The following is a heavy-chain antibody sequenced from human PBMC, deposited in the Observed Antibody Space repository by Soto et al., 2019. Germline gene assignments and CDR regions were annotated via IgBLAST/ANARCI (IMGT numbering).Heavy chain of an antibody. J-gene: IGHJ5*02. CDR2: IWYDGSNK. CDR3: ARDEAVAGTGWFDP. Sequence: PGGSLRLSCAASGFTFSSYGMHWVRQAPGKGLEWVAVIWYDGSNKYYADSVKGRFTISRDNSKNTLYLQMNSLRAEDTAVYYCARDEAVAGTGWFDPWGQGTLVTVSS. D-gene: IGHD6-19*01. CDR1: GFTFSSYG. V-gene: IGHV3-33*01.